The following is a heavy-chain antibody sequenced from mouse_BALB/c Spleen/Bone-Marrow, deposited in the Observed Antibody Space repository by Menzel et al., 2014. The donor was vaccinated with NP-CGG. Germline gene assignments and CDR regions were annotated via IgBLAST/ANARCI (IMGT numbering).Heavy chain of an antibody. D-gene: IGHD2-1*01. CDR2: IRNKANGYTT. CDR1: GFTFTDYY. J-gene: IGHJ3*01. CDR3: ARDYGNYVRFAY. Sequence: DVILAESGGGLVQPGVSLRFSCATSGFTFTDYYMSWVRQPPGKALEWLGFIRNKANGYTTESSASVRGRFTISRDNSQSILYPQMNTLRAEDSATYYCARDYGNYVRFAYWGQGTLVTVSA. V-gene: IGHV7-3*02.